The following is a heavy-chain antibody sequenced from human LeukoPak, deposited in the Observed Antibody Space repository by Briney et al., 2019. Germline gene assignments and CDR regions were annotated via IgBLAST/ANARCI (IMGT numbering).Heavy chain of an antibody. CDR2: IYSGGST. J-gene: IGHJ4*02. Sequence: GGSLRLSCAASGFSVSSSYMSWVRQAPGKGLEWVSLIYSGGSTYYADSVKGRFTISRDNSKNTMFLQMSSLRDEDTAVYYCARVIEARHFDYWGQGTLVTVSS. CDR3: ARVIEARHFDY. V-gene: IGHV3-66*01. D-gene: IGHD6-6*01. CDR1: GFSVSSSY.